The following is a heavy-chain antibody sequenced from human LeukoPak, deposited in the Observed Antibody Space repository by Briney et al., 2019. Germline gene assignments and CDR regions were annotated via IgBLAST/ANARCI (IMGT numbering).Heavy chain of an antibody. CDR3: ARERYYFDSSGYYQGVYYFDL. CDR1: GGSISSGGYF. CDR2: IYFSGST. J-gene: IGHJ4*02. V-gene: IGHV4-31*03. D-gene: IGHD3-22*01. Sequence: SETLSLTCTVSGGSISSGGYFWSWIRQHPGKGLEWIGYIYFSGSTSYTPSLKSRLTISVDTSKNQFSLRLSSVTAADTAVYYCARERYYFDSSGYYQGVYYFDLWGQGTLVTVSS.